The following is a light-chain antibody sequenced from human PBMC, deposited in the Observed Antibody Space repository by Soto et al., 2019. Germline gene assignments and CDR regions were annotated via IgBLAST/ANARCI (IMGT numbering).Light chain of an antibody. Sequence: QSALTQPPSASGFPGQSVTISCTGTSSDVGGYTYVSWYQQVPGKAPKLMIYEVNKRPSGVPDRFSGSRSGNTASLTVSGLQDEDEDDYYCSSDAGGNTLLFGGGTKLTVL. CDR1: SSDVGGYTY. CDR2: EVN. CDR3: SSDAGGNTLL. J-gene: IGLJ2*01. V-gene: IGLV2-8*01.